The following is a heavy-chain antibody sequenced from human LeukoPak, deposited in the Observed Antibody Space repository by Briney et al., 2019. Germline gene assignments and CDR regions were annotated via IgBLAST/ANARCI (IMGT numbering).Heavy chain of an antibody. CDR2: IYYSGST. J-gene: IGHJ5*02. CDR3: VRGGYYDILTGYYRYNWFDP. Sequence: SETLSLTCTVSGGSISSSSYYWGWIRQPPGKGLEWIGSIYYSGSTYYNPSLKSRVTISVDTSKNQFSLKLSSVTAADTAVYYCVRGGYYDILTGYYRYNWFDPWGQGTLVTVSS. CDR1: GGSISSSSYY. D-gene: IGHD3-9*01. V-gene: IGHV4-39*07.